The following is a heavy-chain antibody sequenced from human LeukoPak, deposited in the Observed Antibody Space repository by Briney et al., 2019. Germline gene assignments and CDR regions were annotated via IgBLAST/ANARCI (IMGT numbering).Heavy chain of an antibody. CDR1: GYTFTSYG. J-gene: IGHJ5*02. D-gene: IGHD6-6*01. CDR3: ARWSSSSDRGDWFDP. CDR2: ISAYNGNT. V-gene: IGHV1-18*01. Sequence: ASVKVSCKASGYTFTSYGISWVRQAPGQGLEWMGWISAYNGNTNYAQKLQGRVTMTTDTSTSTAYTELRSLRSDDTAVYYCARWSSSSDRGDWFDPWGQGTLVTVSS.